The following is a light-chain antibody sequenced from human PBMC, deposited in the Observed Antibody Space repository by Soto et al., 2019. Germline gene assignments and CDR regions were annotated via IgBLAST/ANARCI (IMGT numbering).Light chain of an antibody. CDR1: QSLLHSDGYNC. V-gene: IGKV2-28*01. Sequence: EIVMPQSPLSLPVTPGEPASISCRSSQSLLHSDGYNCLVWYLQKPGQSPQLLMYLGSNQAPGVADTFRGSGSCTDFTLTISRVEAEDGGVYYCVPALQSPATFGHGTRV. J-gene: IGKJ1*01. CDR3: VPALQSPAT. CDR2: LGS.